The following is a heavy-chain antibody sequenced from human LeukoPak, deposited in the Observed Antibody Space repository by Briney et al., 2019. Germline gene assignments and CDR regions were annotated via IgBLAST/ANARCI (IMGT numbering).Heavy chain of an antibody. CDR1: ELTFSSYA. Sequence: GGSLRLSCVASELTFSSYAVSWVRQAPGKGLKWVSFMSYNGGRVHYADSVKGRFTISRDKSRNTVYLQMNSLRAEDTAVYYCGKDQGNGDYYRNYYYMEVWGKGTTVIVSS. J-gene: IGHJ6*03. D-gene: IGHD4-17*01. CDR2: MSYNGGRV. V-gene: IGHV3-23*01. CDR3: GKDQGNGDYYRNYYYMEV.